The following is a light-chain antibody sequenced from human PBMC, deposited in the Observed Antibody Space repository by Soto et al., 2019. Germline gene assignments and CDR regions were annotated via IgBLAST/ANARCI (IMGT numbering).Light chain of an antibody. CDR1: QSVSSYY. J-gene: IGKJ2*01. CDR3: QQYGSSPYT. CDR2: AAS. Sequence: EIVLTQSPGTLSLSPGERATLSCRASQSVSSYYLAWYQQKPGQAPRLLIYAASSRATGIPDRFSGGGSGTDFTLTISRLEPEDFAVYYCQQYGSSPYTFGQGTKLEIK. V-gene: IGKV3-20*01.